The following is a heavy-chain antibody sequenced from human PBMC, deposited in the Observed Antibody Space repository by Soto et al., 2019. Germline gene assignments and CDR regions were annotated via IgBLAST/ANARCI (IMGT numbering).Heavy chain of an antibody. CDR1: GYTFTNYG. J-gene: IGHJ4*02. D-gene: IGHD6-13*01. V-gene: IGHV1-18*01. Sequence: QVQRVQSGAEVKRPGASVKLSCKASGYTFTNYGLTWVRQAPGQGLEWMGWVSGYDGNANYAHKFQGRVTMTTDTSTSTAYMELRSLRSDDTAVYYCARDAYSSSGYPYWGQGTLVTVSS. CDR2: VSGYDGNA. CDR3: ARDAYSSSGYPY.